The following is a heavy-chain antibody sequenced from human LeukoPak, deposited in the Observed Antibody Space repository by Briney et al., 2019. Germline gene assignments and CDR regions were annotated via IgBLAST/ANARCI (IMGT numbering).Heavy chain of an antibody. CDR3: ATGGSIAAPTGYYYMDV. CDR1: GYTFTSYY. D-gene: IGHD6-13*01. J-gene: IGHJ6*03. Sequence: ASVKVSCKASGYTFTSYYMHWVRQAPGQGLEWMGIINPSGGSTSYAQKFQGRVTMTEDTSTDTAYMELSSLRSGDTAVYYCATGGSIAAPTGYYYMDVWGKGTTVTVSS. CDR2: INPSGGST. V-gene: IGHV1-46*01.